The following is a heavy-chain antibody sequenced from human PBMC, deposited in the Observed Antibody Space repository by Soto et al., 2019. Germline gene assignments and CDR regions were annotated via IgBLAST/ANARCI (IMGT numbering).Heavy chain of an antibody. Sequence: QVEMVQSGAEVKQPGASVRVSCKASGNTHTIYFIHWLRQAPGQGLEWMGWINSVSGGANYAPRFQGSVSMTTDRVSAEAFMVLSGLRSDDTAVYYWTGGGSNYAQWGQGTLVTVSS. CDR3: TGGGSNYAQ. CDR2: INSVSGGA. D-gene: IGHD4-4*01. V-gene: IGHV1-2*02. CDR1: GNTHTIYF. J-gene: IGHJ4*02.